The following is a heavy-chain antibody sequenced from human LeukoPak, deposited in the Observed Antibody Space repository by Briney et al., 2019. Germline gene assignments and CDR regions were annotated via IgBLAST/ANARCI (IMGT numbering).Heavy chain of an antibody. CDR3: AKEFPGTTWGFNS. J-gene: IGHJ4*02. Sequence: GGTLRLSCAASGFTFSSYGMSWVRQAPGKGLEWVSASGSGGSTYYADSVKGRFTISRDNSKNTLYLQMNSLRAEDTAVYYCAKEFPGTTWGFNSWGQGTLVTVSS. V-gene: IGHV3-23*01. CDR1: GFTFSSYG. CDR2: SGSGGST. D-gene: IGHD1-1*01.